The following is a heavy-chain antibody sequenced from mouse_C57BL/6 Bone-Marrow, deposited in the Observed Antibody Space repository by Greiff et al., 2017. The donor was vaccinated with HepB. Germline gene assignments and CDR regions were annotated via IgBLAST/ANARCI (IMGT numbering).Heavy chain of an antibody. Sequence: EVNVVESGGDLVKPGGSLKLSCAASGFTFSSYGMSWVRQTPDKRLEWVATISSGGSYTYYPDSVKGRFTISRDNAKNTLYLQMSSLKSEDTAMYYCARRVVNYYGSSYYYAMDYWGHGTSVTVSS. D-gene: IGHD1-1*01. J-gene: IGHJ4*01. CDR1: GFTFSSYG. V-gene: IGHV5-6*02. CDR2: ISSGGSYT. CDR3: ARRVVNYYGSSYYYAMDY.